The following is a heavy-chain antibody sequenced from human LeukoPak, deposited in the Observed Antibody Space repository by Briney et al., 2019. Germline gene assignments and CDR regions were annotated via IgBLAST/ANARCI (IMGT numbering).Heavy chain of an antibody. CDR2: INHSGST. V-gene: IGHV4-34*01. CDR3: ARAYPNIAVAGRRLGFDY. CDR1: GGSFSGYY. J-gene: IGHJ4*02. Sequence: PSETLSLTCAVCGGSFSGYYWSWIRQPPGKGLEWIGEINHSGSTNYNPSLKSRVTISVDTSKNQFSLKLSSVTAADTAVYYCARAYPNIAVAGRRLGFDYWGQGTLVTVSS. D-gene: IGHD6-19*01.